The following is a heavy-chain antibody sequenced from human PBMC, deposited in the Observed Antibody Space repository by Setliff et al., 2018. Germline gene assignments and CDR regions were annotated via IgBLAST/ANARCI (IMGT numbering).Heavy chain of an antibody. CDR3: RFWSGYYKNDY. D-gene: IGHD3-3*01. V-gene: IGHV4-61*02. Sequence: SETLSLTCAVSGASINSGTYYWSWIRQPAGKGLEWVGRLHTSGSTTYNPSLQSRVTISVDTSKNHFSLKLTSATAAEMAVYYCRFWSGYYKNDYWGQGTLVTASS. CDR2: LHTSGST. CDR1: GASINSGTYY. J-gene: IGHJ4*02.